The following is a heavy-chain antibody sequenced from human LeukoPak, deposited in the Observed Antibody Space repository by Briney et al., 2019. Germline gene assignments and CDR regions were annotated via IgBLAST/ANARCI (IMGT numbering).Heavy chain of an antibody. CDR1: GFTFSSYS. CDR2: ISSSSSYI. J-gene: IGHJ4*02. V-gene: IGHV3-21*01. D-gene: IGHD6-19*01. CDR3: ARVGVRYSSGGTFDY. Sequence: PGGSLRLSCAASGFTFSSYSMNWVRQAPGKGLEWVSSISSSSSYIYYADSVKGRFTISRDNAKNSLHLQMNSLRAEDTAVYYCARVGVRYSSGGTFDYWGQGTLVTVSS.